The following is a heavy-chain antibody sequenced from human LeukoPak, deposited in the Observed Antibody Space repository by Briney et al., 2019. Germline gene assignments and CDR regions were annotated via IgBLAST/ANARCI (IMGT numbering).Heavy chain of an antibody. CDR3: ARDERTGTSPRVLDY. Sequence: SQPLSLTCAISGDSISSNSAAWNWIRPSPSSGLEWLGRTYYRSKWYNDYAVSVKSRITINPDTSKNQFSLQLNSVTPEDAAVYYCARDERTGTSPRVLDYWGQGTLVTVSS. J-gene: IGHJ4*02. CDR1: GDSISSNSAA. CDR2: TYYRSKWYN. V-gene: IGHV6-1*01. D-gene: IGHD1-7*01.